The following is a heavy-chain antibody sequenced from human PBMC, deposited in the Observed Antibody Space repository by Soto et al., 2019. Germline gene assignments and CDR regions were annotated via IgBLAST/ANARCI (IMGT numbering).Heavy chain of an antibody. CDR3: ANGGGSYYPFDY. D-gene: IGHD1-26*01. J-gene: IGHJ4*02. Sequence: EASVKVSCKASGYTFTSYAMHWVRQAPGQRLEWMGWINAGNGNTKYSQKFQGRVTITRDTSASTAYMELSSLRSEDTAVYYCANGGGSYYPFDYWGQGTLVTVSS. CDR1: GYTFTSYA. CDR2: INAGNGNT. V-gene: IGHV1-3*01.